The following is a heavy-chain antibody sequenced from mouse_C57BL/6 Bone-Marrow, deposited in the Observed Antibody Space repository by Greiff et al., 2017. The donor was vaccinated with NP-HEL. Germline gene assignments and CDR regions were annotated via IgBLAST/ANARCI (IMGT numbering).Heavy chain of an antibody. CDR1: GGSGGGGG. CDR2: SRNKANDYTT. CDR3: ARDALYYGNPAWFAY. Sequence: EVQLVESGGGLVQSGGDVRWWGETEGGSGGGGGGGGGGGGPGPFLYWIAASRNKANDYTTEYSASVKGRFIVSRDTSQSILYLQMNALRAEDTAIYYCARDALYYGNPAWFAYWGQGTLVTVSA. D-gene: IGHD2-1*01. J-gene: IGHJ3*01. V-gene: IGHV7-1*01.